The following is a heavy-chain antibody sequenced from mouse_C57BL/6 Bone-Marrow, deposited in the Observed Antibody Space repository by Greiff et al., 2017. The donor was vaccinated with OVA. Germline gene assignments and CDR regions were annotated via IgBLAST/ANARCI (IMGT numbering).Heavy chain of an antibody. V-gene: IGHV2-6*01. Sequence: VKLMESGPGLVAPSQSLSITCTVSGFSLTSYGVDWVRQSPGKGLEWLGVIWGVGSTNYNSALKSRLSISKDNSKSQVFLKMNSLQTDDTAMYYCASDRGLLRFAYWGQGTLVTVSA. CDR1: GFSLTSYG. CDR3: ASDRGLLRFAY. CDR2: IWGVGST. D-gene: IGHD2-3*01. J-gene: IGHJ3*01.